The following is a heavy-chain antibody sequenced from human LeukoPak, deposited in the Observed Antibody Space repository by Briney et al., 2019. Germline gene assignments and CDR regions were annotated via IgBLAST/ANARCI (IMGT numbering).Heavy chain of an antibody. CDR3: AREREEYCSGGSCTNFDY. D-gene: IGHD2-15*01. V-gene: IGHV3-21*01. CDR1: GFFLSRYT. CDR2: ISTSSSYI. J-gene: IGHJ4*02. Sequence: PGGSLTLSCAASGFFLSRYTMNWVRQAPGKGLEWVSSISTSSSYIYYADSVKGRFTVSRDNARNSLFLQMNSLRAEDTAVYFCAREREEYCSGGSCTNFDYWGQGTLVTVSS.